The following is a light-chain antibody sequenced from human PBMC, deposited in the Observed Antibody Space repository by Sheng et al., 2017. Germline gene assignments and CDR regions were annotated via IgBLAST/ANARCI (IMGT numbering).Light chain of an antibody. Sequence: DIQMTQSPSVVSASVGDRVTITCRASQSIATYLNWYQQKPGKAPNLLIYVASNLQTGVPSRFSGSGSGTDFTLTITNLQPEDFAAYFCQQSYSTPYTFGQGTKLEIK. CDR2: VAS. V-gene: IGKV1-39*01. CDR1: QSIATY. J-gene: IGKJ2*01. CDR3: QQSYSTPYT.